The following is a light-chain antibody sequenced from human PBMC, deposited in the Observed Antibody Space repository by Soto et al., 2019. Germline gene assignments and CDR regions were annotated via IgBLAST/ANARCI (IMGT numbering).Light chain of an antibody. CDR3: QQYGSSPGFT. CDR1: QRVSSSY. J-gene: IGKJ3*01. Sequence: EIVLTQSPGTLSLSPGERATLSCRASQRVSSSYLAWYQQKPGQAPRLLIYGASNRATGIPDRFSGSGSGTDFTLTISRLEPEDFALYYCQQYGSSPGFTFGPGTKVDIK. CDR2: GAS. V-gene: IGKV3-20*01.